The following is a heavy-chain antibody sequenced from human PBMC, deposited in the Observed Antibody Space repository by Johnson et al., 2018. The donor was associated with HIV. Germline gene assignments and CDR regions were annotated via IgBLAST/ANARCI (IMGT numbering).Heavy chain of an antibody. J-gene: IGHJ3*02. D-gene: IGHD6-13*01. CDR3: SSVPGGAAVAGDACDI. V-gene: IGHV3-20*04. CDR2: INWNGGST. CDR1: GFTFDDYG. Sequence: VQLVESGGGVVRPGGSLRLSCAASGFTFDDYGMSWVRQAPGKGLEWVSGINWNGGSTGYVDSVKGRFTISRDNAKNSLYLQMNSLRAEDTYLYYLSSVPGGAAVAGDACDIWGQGKMVTVSS.